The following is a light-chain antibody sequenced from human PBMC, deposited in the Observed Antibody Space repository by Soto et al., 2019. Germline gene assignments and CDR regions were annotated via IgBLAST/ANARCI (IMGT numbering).Light chain of an antibody. V-gene: IGLV1-51*02. CDR3: GTWDSSLSADV. Sequence: QSVLTQPTSVSAAPGQKVTISGSGSSSNIGITSVSWYQHLPETAPKLLIHEDYKRPSGIPDRFSGSKSGTSATLTITGLQTGDEADYYCGTWDSSLSADVFGPGTKVTVL. J-gene: IGLJ1*01. CDR1: SSNIGITS. CDR2: EDY.